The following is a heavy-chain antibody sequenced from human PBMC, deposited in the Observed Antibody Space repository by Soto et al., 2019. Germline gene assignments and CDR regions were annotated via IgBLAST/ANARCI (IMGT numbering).Heavy chain of an antibody. CDR2: IYYSGST. CDR1: GGSISSYY. CDR3: ARMLWFGESTSFDY. Sequence: QVQLQESGPGLVKPSETLSLTCTVSGGSISSYYWSWIRQPPGKGLEWIGYIYYSGSTNYNPSLKSRVTISVDTSKNQFSLKLSSVTAADTAVYYCARMLWFGESTSFDYWGQGTLVIVSS. J-gene: IGHJ4*02. D-gene: IGHD3-10*01. V-gene: IGHV4-59*01.